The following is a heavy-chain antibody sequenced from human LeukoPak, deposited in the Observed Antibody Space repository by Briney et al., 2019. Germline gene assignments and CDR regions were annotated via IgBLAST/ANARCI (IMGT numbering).Heavy chain of an antibody. CDR1: GGSISGSSYY. V-gene: IGHV4-39*07. Sequence: PSETLSLTCTVSGGSISGSSYYWGWIRQPPGKGLEWIGSIYYSGSTYYNPSLKSRVTISVDTSKNQFSLKLSSVTAADTAVYYCARNSGPVPYCSSTSCYTDATTWPRPFDYWGQGTLVTVSS. J-gene: IGHJ4*02. D-gene: IGHD2-2*02. CDR3: ARNSGPVPYCSSTSCYTDATTWPRPFDY. CDR2: IYYSGST.